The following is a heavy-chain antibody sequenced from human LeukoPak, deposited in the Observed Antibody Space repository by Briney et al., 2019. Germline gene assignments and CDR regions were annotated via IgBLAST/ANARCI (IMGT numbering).Heavy chain of an antibody. CDR2: IKQDGSEK. V-gene: IGHV3-7*01. Sequence: GGSLRLSCAASGFTFSSSWMSWVRQAPGKGLEWVANIKQDGSEKYYVDSVKGRFTISRDNAKNSLYLQMNSLRAADTAVYYCSKNSSYYYYMDVWGKGTTVTVSS. J-gene: IGHJ6*03. D-gene: IGHD6-13*01. CDR3: SKNSSYYYYMDV. CDR1: GFTFSSSW.